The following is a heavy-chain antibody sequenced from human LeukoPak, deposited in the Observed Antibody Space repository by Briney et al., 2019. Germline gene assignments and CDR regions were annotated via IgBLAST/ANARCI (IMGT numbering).Heavy chain of an antibody. CDR3: ARDHVVDAFDI. D-gene: IGHD3-16*01. V-gene: IGHV4-61*01. CDR1: GGPVSSGSYY. Sequence: PSETLSLTCTVSGGPVSSGSYYWSWIRQPPGKGLEWIGYIYYSGSTNYNPSLKSRVTISVDTSKNQFSLKLSSVTAADTAVYYCARDHVVDAFDIWGQGTMVTVSS. CDR2: IYYSGST. J-gene: IGHJ3*02.